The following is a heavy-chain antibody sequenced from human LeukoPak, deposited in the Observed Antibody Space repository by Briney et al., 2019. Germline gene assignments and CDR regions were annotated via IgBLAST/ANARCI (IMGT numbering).Heavy chain of an antibody. CDR3: ARSSSFSSSWVNWFDP. D-gene: IGHD6-13*01. CDR1: GFTFSTYW. Sequence: GGSLRLSCAASGFTFSTYWMSWVRQAPGKGLEWVANINQDGSEKYYVDSMKGRFTISRDNAKNSLYLQMNSLRAEDTAVYYWARSSSFSSSWVNWFDPWGQGTLVTVSS. J-gene: IGHJ5*02. V-gene: IGHV3-7*01. CDR2: INQDGSEK.